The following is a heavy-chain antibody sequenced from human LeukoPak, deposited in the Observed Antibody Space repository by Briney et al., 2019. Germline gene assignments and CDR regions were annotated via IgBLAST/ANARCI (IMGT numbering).Heavy chain of an antibody. V-gene: IGHV4-39*07. CDR2: IYYSGST. D-gene: IGHD1-26*01. Sequence: SETLSLTCTVSGGSISSRPYYWGWIRQPPGKGLEWIGSIYYSGSTYYNPSLKSRVTISVDTSKNQFSLKLSSVTAADTAVYYCARVLQGLVGATIWLDYYYYYMDVWGKGTTVTVSS. CDR1: GGSISSRPYY. CDR3: ARVLQGLVGATIWLDYYYYYMDV. J-gene: IGHJ6*03.